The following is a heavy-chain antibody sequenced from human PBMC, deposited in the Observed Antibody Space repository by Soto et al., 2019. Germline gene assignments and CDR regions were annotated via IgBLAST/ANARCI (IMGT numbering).Heavy chain of an antibody. Sequence: QSQTLSLTCAISGDSVSSNSAAWNWIRQSPSRGLEWLGRTYYRSKWYNDYAVSVKSRITINPDTSKNQFSLQLNSVTPEDTAVYYCARDKGDSSGYYYDDAFDIWGQGTMVTVSS. CDR3: ARDKGDSSGYYYDDAFDI. CDR1: GDSVSSNSAA. D-gene: IGHD3-22*01. CDR2: TYYRSKWYN. V-gene: IGHV6-1*01. J-gene: IGHJ3*02.